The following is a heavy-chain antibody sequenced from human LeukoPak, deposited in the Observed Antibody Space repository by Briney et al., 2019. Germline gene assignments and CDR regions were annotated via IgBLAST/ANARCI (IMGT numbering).Heavy chain of an antibody. CDR2: ISISGENT. J-gene: IGHJ4*02. Sequence: GGSPRLSCAASGFTFSSCAMSWVRQAPGKGLEWVSAISISGENTYYADSVKGRFTISRDTSRNTLYLQMHSLRAEDTAVYHCARLISTSSSRFSDYWGQGTLVTVSS. CDR1: GFTFSSCA. CDR3: ARLISTSSSRFSDY. V-gene: IGHV3-23*01. D-gene: IGHD6-6*01.